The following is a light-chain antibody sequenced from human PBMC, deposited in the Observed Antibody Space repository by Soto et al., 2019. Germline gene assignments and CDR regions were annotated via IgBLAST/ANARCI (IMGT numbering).Light chain of an antibody. J-gene: IGKJ4*01. CDR2: AAS. Sequence: DIQMTQSPSSLSATVGDRVTITCRASQTINSYLNWYQQKPGKIPNLLISAASSLHSGVPSRFSGSGSGTDFTLPISSLQPEGFATYYCQQSHSMPLTFGGGTKVEIK. CDR3: QQSHSMPLT. CDR1: QTINSY. V-gene: IGKV1-39*01.